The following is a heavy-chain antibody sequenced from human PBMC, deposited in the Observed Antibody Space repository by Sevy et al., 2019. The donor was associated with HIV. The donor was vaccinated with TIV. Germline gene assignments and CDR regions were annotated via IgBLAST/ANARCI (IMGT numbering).Heavy chain of an antibody. Sequence: SETLSLTCTVSGGSISRGGYYCSWIRQHPGKGLEWIGYISYSGSTSYNPSLKSRLTISVDTSKNQFSLRLTSVIAADTAVYYCPREMGDSWGQGILVTVSS. CDR1: GGSISRGGYY. CDR2: ISYSGST. J-gene: IGHJ4*02. V-gene: IGHV4-31*03. CDR3: PREMGDS.